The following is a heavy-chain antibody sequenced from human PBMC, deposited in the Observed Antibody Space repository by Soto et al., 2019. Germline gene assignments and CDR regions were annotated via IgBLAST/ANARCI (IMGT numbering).Heavy chain of an antibody. Sequence: EVQLLESGGGLVQPGGSLRLSCAASGFTFSSYAMSWVRQAPGKGLEWVSAISGSGGSTYYADSVKGRFTISRDNSKNPLYLQMNSLRAEDTAVYYCAKGQLWLGGATRVDYWGQGTLVTVSS. J-gene: IGHJ4*02. CDR3: AKGQLWLGGATRVDY. D-gene: IGHD5-18*01. V-gene: IGHV3-23*01. CDR2: ISGSGGST. CDR1: GFTFSSYA.